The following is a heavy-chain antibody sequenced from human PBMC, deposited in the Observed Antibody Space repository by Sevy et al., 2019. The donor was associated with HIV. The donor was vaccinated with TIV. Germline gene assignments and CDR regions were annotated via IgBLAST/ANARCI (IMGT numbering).Heavy chain of an antibody. CDR2: INPNSGDT. CDR3: ARSITIFGVAPDGV. V-gene: IGHV1-2*02. Sequence: ASVKVSCKDSGNSFTVYYFHWVRQAPGQGLEWMGWINPNSGDTHYAQRFQGRVTMSTDASINAAYMELSRLTSDDTAVYYCARSITIFGVAPDGVWGQGTMVTVSS. J-gene: IGHJ3*01. CDR1: GNSFTVYY. D-gene: IGHD3-3*01.